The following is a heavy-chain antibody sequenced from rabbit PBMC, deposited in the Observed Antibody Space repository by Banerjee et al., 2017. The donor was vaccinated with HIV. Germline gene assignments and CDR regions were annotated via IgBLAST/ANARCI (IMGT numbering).Heavy chain of an antibody. Sequence: QEQLKETGGGLVQPGGSLTLSCKASGFTISSGHMGWVRQAPGKGLEWIGIIYADKRSTVYASWVKGRFTISKTSSTTVTLQMTSLTAADTTTYFCARDEDGNEHYEGYVFNLWGQGTLVTVS. J-gene: IGHJ4*01. CDR2: IYADKRST. CDR3: ARDEDGNEHYEGYVFNL. CDR1: GFTISSGH. V-gene: IGHV1S45*01. D-gene: IGHD6-1*01.